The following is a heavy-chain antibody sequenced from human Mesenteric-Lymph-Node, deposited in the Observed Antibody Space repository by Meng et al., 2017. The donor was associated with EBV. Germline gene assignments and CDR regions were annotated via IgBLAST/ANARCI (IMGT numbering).Heavy chain of an antibody. CDR2: INRSGGST. V-gene: IGHV1-46*01. D-gene: IGHD4-17*01. CDR1: GYTFTKYS. J-gene: IGHJ4*02. CDR3: ARGHDYGDYVVGY. Sequence: QVKLGHVGAEVKKPGASVKVSCKAAGYTFTKYSMTWVRQAPGKGLEWMGIINRSGGSTTYAQKFQGRVTMTRDTSTSTVYMELSSLTSEDTAVYYCARGHDYGDYVVGYWGQGTLVTVSS.